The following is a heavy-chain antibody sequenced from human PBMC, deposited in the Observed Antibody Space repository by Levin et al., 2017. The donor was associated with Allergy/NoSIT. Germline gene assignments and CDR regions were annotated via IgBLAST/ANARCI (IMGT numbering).Heavy chain of an antibody. V-gene: IGHV1-2*02. J-gene: IGHJ5*02. Sequence: ASVKVSCKPSGYIFTDYYIHWVRQAPGQGLEWVGCINPKTGGKNYAQKFQARVTMTRDTSIDTAYLELRSDDPAVFYCARGNNGYLRYNWFDPWGQGTLVTVSS. CDR2: INPKTGGK. D-gene: IGHD2-8*01. CDR1: GYIFTDYY. CDR3: ARGNNGYLRYNWFDP.